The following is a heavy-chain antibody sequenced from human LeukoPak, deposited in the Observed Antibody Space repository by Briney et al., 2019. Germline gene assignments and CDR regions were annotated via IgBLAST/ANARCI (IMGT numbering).Heavy chain of an antibody. V-gene: IGHV3-53*01. Sequence: GGSLRLSCAASGFTVSSNSMNWVRQAPGKGLQWVSVIYSGGSTYYADSVKGRFTISRDNAKNSLYLQMNSLRAEDTAVYYCARSHPDYGDYGYWGQGTLVTVSS. CDR3: ARSHPDYGDYGY. CDR1: GFTVSSNS. J-gene: IGHJ4*02. D-gene: IGHD4-17*01. CDR2: IYSGGST.